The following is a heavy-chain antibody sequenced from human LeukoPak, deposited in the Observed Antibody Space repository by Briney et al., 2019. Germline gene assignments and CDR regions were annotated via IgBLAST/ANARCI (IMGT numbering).Heavy chain of an antibody. Sequence: PSETLSLTCTVSGGSISSYYWSWIRQPPGKGLEWIGYIYTSGSTNYNPSLKSRVTISVDTSKNQFSLKLSSVTAADTAVYYCARLAPYSSSLDYWGHGTLVTVSS. D-gene: IGHD6-6*01. CDR3: ARLAPYSSSLDY. V-gene: IGHV4-4*09. J-gene: IGHJ4*01. CDR1: GGSISSYY. CDR2: IYTSGST.